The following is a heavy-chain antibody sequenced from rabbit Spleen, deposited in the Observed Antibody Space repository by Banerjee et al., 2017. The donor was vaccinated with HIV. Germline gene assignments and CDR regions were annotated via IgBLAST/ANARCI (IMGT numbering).Heavy chain of an antibody. V-gene: IGHV1S45*01. J-gene: IGHJ4*01. Sequence: QEQLKETGGGLVRPGGTLTLTCKASGIDLSTDAYMCWVRQPPGKGLEWIACIAVGSGGFTYYANWAKGRFTISKTSSTTVTLQMTSLTAADTATYFCASDIYGHGGFSLWGPGTLVTVS. CDR2: IAVGSGGFT. D-gene: IGHD6-1*01. CDR3: ASDIYGHGGFSL. CDR1: GIDLSTDAY.